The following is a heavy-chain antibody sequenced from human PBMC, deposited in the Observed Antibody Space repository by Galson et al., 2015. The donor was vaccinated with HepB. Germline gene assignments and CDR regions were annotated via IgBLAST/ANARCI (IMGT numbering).Heavy chain of an antibody. D-gene: IGHD2-15*01. J-gene: IGHJ1*01. CDR1: GGSFSGYY. CDR3: ARGPSFKVVPRRAEYFQH. Sequence: ETLSLTCAVYGGSFSGYYWSWIRQPPGKGLEWIGEINHSGSTNYNPSLKSRVTISVDTSKNQFSLKLSSVTAADTAVYYCARGPSFKVVPRRAEYFQHWGQGTLVTVSS. V-gene: IGHV4-34*01. CDR2: INHSGST.